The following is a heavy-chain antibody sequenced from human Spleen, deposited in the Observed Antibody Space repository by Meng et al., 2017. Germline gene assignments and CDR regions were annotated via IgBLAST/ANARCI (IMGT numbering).Heavy chain of an antibody. J-gene: IGHJ1*01. Sequence: ASVKVSCKASGYTFIGYYMHWVRQAPGQGLEWMGWINPNSGGTNYAQKFQGRVTMTRDTSISTAYMELSSLRSDDTAVYYCARELYSSSWSQLGYFQHWGQGTLVTVSS. D-gene: IGHD6-13*01. CDR3: ARELYSSSWSQLGYFQH. V-gene: IGHV1-2*02. CDR1: GYTFIGYY. CDR2: INPNSGGT.